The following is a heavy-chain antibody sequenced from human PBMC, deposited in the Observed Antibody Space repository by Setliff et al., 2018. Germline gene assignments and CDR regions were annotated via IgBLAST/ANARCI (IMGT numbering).Heavy chain of an antibody. CDR2: IYYSGNT. J-gene: IGHJ4*02. CDR1: GGSIGSADYY. V-gene: IGHV4-30-4*08. CDR3: ARVVVERATIFDF. Sequence: SETLSLTCTVSGGSIGSADYYWSWIRQPPGKGLEWIGYIYYSGNTYFNPALKSRITMSVDTSEDQFSLKLSSVTAADTAVYYCARVVVERATIFDFWGPGTLVTVS. D-gene: IGHD5-12*01.